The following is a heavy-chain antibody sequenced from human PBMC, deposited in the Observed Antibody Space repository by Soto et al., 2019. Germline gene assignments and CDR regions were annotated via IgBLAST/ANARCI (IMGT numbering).Heavy chain of an antibody. Sequence: LGGSLRLSCAASGFTFSSYGMHWVRQAPGKGLEWVAVIWYDGSNKYYADSVKGRFTISRDNSKNTLYLQMNSLRAEDTAVYYSARGLVLRYFDWLLSTAYWGQGTLVTVS. CDR1: GFTFSSYG. CDR2: IWYDGSNK. CDR3: ARGLVLRYFDWLLSTAY. J-gene: IGHJ4*02. V-gene: IGHV3-33*01. D-gene: IGHD3-9*01.